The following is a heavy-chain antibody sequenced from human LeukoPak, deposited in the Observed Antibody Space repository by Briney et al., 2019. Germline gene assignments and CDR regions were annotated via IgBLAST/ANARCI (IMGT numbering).Heavy chain of an antibody. Sequence: GGSLRLSCAASGFTFSSYSMNWVRQAPGKGLEWVSYISSSSSTIYYAHSVKGRFTISRDNAKNSLYLQMNSLRAEDTAVYYCARDYGDYVVDYWGQGTLVTVSS. CDR3: ARDYGDYVVDY. CDR2: ISSSSSTI. J-gene: IGHJ4*02. D-gene: IGHD4-17*01. CDR1: GFTFSSYS. V-gene: IGHV3-48*01.